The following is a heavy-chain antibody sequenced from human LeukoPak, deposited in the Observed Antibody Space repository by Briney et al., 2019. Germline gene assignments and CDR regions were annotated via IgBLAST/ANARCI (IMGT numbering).Heavy chain of an antibody. Sequence: SETLSLTCTVSGGSISSGSYYWSWIRQPAGKGLEWIGRIYTSGSTNYNPSLKSRVTISVDTSKNQFSLKLSSVTAADTAVYYCARDVVATVTPDFDYWGQGTLVTVSS. CDR2: IYTSGST. J-gene: IGHJ4*02. V-gene: IGHV4-61*02. CDR3: ARDVVATVTPDFDY. CDR1: GGSISSGSYY. D-gene: IGHD4-17*01.